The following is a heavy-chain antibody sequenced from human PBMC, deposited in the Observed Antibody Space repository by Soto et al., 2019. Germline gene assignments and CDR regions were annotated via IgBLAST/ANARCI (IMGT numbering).Heavy chain of an antibody. CDR2: ISWNSGSI. Sequence: GGSLRLSCAASGFTFDDYAMHWVRQAPGKGLEWVSGISWNSGSIGYAGPVKGRFTISRDNAKNSLYLQMNSLRAEDTALYYCAKGSYGSGSPDYWGQGTLVTVS. CDR3: AKGSYGSGSPDY. J-gene: IGHJ4*02. D-gene: IGHD3-10*01. V-gene: IGHV3-9*01. CDR1: GFTFDDYA.